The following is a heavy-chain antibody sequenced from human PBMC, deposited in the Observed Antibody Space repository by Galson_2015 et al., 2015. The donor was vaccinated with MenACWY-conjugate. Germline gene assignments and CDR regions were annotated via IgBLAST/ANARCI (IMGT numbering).Heavy chain of an antibody. Sequence: SLRLSCAASGFTFSSYAMSWVRQAPGKGLEWVSAISGSGGSTYYADSVKGRFTISRDNSKNTLYLQMNSLRAEDTAVYYCAKTRCGGDGYQMGYYFDYWGQGTLVTVSS. J-gene: IGHJ4*02. CDR3: AKTRCGGDGYQMGYYFDY. CDR1: GFTFSSYA. V-gene: IGHV3-23*01. D-gene: IGHD2-21*02. CDR2: ISGSGGST.